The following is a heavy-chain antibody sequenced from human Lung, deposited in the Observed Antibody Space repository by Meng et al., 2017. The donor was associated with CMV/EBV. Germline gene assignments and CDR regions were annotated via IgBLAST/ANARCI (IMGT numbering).Heavy chain of an antibody. CDR3: ARSDSYGDFDS. CDR2: ISRSDNTK. D-gene: IGHD5-18*01. Sequence: SCAASGFTFSHYKMNCVRQAPGKGLEWVSYISRSDNTKDYADSVKGRFTISRDNAKNSLYLHMNSLRADDTAVYYCARSDSYGDFDSWGQGTLVTVSS. V-gene: IGHV3-48*03. J-gene: IGHJ4*02. CDR1: GFTFSHYK.